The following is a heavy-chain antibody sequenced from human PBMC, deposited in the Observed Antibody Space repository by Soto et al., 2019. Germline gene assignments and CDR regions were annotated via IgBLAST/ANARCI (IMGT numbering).Heavy chain of an antibody. J-gene: IGHJ5*02. D-gene: IGHD6-13*01. CDR2: IYYSGST. V-gene: IGHV4-59*01. CDR1: GGSISSDY. CDR3: ARVGSAAGCFDP. Sequence: SETLSRTCHVSGGSISSDYWRWIRQPPGKGLELIGYIYYSGSTNYNPSLKSRVTISVDTSKNQFSLKRSSVTAADTAVYYCARVGSAAGCFDPWGQGTLDTVSS.